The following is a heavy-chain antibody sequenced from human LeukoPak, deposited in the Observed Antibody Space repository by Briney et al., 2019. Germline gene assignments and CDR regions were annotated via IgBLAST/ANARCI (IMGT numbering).Heavy chain of an antibody. D-gene: IGHD6-19*01. V-gene: IGHV4-61*02. CDR1: GGSISSGSYY. J-gene: IGHJ4*02. CDR3: ARDLASSGWYYFDY. Sequence: SETLSLTCTVSGGSISSGSYYWSWIRQPAGKGLEWIGRIYTSGSTNYNPSLKSRVTISVDTSKNQFSLKLSSVTGADTAVYYRARDLASSGWYYFDYWGQGTLVTVSS. CDR2: IYTSGST.